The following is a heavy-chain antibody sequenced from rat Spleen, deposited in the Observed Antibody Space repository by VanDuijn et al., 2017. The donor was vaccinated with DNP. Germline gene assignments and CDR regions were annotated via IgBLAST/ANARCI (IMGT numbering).Heavy chain of an antibody. J-gene: IGHJ2*01. V-gene: IGHV5-7*01. Sequence: EVQLVESGGGLVQPGRSLKLSCAASGFTFSDYNMAWVRQAPKKGLEWVATISYDGSSTHYRDSVKGRFTISRDNAKDTLYLQMNSLRSEDMATYYCARWNSGHFDYWGQGVMVPVSS. CDR1: GFTFSDYN. CDR3: ARWNSGHFDY. D-gene: IGHD4-3*01. CDR2: ISYDGSST.